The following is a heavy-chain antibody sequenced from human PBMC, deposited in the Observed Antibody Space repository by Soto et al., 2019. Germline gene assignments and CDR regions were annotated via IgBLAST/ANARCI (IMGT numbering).Heavy chain of an antibody. CDR3: ASVSAAHDQNFDY. D-gene: IGHD2-2*01. Sequence: GASVKVSCKASGGTFSSYAISWVRQAPGQGLEWMGGIIPIFGTANYAQKFQGRVTITADESTSTAYMELSSLRSEDTAVYYCASVSAAHDQNFDYWGQGTLVTVS. CDR2: IIPIFGTA. J-gene: IGHJ4*02. CDR1: GGTFSSYA. V-gene: IGHV1-69*13.